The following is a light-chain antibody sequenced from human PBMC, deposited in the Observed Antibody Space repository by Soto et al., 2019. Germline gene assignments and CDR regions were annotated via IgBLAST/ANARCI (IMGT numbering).Light chain of an antibody. V-gene: IGLV3-21*04. CDR2: YDS. CDR3: QVWDTSTFHPI. Sequence: SYELTQSPSVSVAPGRTARVACEGNNLGTKSVHWYQQRPGQAPVVVVYYDSDRPSGIPERFSGSNSGNTATLTISSVEAGDEADYYCQVWDTSTFHPIFGGGTKLTVL. CDR1: NLGTKS. J-gene: IGLJ2*01.